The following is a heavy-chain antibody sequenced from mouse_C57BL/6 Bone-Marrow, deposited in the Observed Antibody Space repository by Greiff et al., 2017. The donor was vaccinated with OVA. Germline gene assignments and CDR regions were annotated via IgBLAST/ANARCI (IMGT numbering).Heavy chain of an antibody. CDR2: ISSGGSYT. CDR3: ARGCDCVEYAY. D-gene: IGHD2-4*01. J-gene: IGHJ3*01. CDR1: GFTFSSYG. Sequence: EVQLVESGGDLVKPGGSLKLSCAASGFTFSSYGMSWVRQTPDKRLEWVATISSGGSYTYYPDSVKGRFTISSDNAKNPLYLQMSSLKSEDTAMYYCARGCDCVEYAYWGQGTLVTVSA. V-gene: IGHV5-6*01.